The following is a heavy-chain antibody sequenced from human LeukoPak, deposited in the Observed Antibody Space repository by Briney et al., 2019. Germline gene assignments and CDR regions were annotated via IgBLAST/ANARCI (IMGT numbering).Heavy chain of an antibody. CDR3: AKAPVTTCRGAFCYPFDY. D-gene: IGHD2-15*01. CDR1: GFTFGIYA. J-gene: IGHJ4*02. Sequence: GGSLRLSCAASGFTFGIYAMNWVRQAPGKGLEWVSGINGGGTSTYYADSVKGRFTISRDSSKNTLFLQMNRLRPEDAAVYYCAKAPVTTCRGAFCYPFDYWGLGTLVTVSS. V-gene: IGHV3-23*01. CDR2: INGGGTST.